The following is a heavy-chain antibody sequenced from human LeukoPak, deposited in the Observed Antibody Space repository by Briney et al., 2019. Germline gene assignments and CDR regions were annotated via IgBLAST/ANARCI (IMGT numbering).Heavy chain of an antibody. CDR3: AKDRIVGATRSFDY. J-gene: IGHJ4*02. CDR2: ISGSGGST. V-gene: IGHV3-23*01. CDR1: GFTFSSYA. D-gene: IGHD1-26*01. Sequence: GGSLRLSCAASGFTFSSYAMSWFRQAPGKGLEWVSAISGSGGSTYYADSVKGRFTISRDNSKNTLYPQMNSLRAEDTAVYYCAKDRIVGATRSFDYWGQGTLVTVSS.